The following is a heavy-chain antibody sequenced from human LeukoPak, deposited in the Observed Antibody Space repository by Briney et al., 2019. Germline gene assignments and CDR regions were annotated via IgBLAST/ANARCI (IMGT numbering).Heavy chain of an antibody. V-gene: IGHV5-51*01. CDR3: ARRQGCSSTSCPPDS. Sequence: GESLKISCRGSGYSFTTYWIGWVRQMPGKGLEWMGIIYPGDSDTRYSPSFQGQVTMSADKSINTAYPQWSSLKASDTAMYYCARRQGCSSTSCPPDSWGQGTLVTVSS. CDR1: GYSFTTYW. CDR2: IYPGDSDT. D-gene: IGHD2-2*01. J-gene: IGHJ4*02.